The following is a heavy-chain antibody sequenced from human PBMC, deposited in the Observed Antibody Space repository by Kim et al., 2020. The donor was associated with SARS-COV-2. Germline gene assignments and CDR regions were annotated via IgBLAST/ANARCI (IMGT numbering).Heavy chain of an antibody. D-gene: IGHD6-19*01. V-gene: IGHV3-74*01. J-gene: IGHJ4*02. CDR3: ARRQFTSGWYYFDY. Sequence: YADSRKGRFTISRDNAKNTLYLQMNSLRAEDTAVYYCARRQFTSGWYYFDYWGQGTLVTVSS.